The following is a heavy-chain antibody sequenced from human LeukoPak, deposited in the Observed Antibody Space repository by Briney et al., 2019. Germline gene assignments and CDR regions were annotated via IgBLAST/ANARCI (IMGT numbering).Heavy chain of an antibody. CDR1: GFTFSSYS. CDR2: IRSKANSYAT. Sequence: GGSLRLSCTASGFTFSSYSMNWVRQASGKGLEWVGRIRSKANSYATAYAASVKGRFTISRDDSKNTAYLQMNSLKTEDTAVYYCTTRVATIRGYFDYWGQGTLVTVSS. V-gene: IGHV3-73*01. CDR3: TTRVATIRGYFDY. J-gene: IGHJ4*02. D-gene: IGHD5-24*01.